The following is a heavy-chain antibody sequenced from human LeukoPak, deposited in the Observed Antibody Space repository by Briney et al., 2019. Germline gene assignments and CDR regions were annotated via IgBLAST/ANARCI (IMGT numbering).Heavy chain of an antibody. Sequence: KPSETLSLTCAVYGGSFSGYYWSWIRQPPGKGLEWIGEISHSGSTNYNPSLKSRVTISVDTSKNQFSLKLSSVTAADTAVYYCARRASAYYYYMDVWGKGTTVTVS. CDR2: ISHSGST. V-gene: IGHV4-34*01. CDR3: ARRASAYYYYMDV. CDR1: GGSFSGYY. J-gene: IGHJ6*03.